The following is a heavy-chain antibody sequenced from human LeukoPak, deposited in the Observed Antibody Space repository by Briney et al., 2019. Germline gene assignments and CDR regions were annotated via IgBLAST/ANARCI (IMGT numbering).Heavy chain of an antibody. CDR2: INTDGSST. J-gene: IGHJ6*03. CDR1: GFTFSSYW. CDR3: ARGPRNFPYYYMDV. Sequence: PGGSLRLSCAASGFTFSSYWMHWVRQAPGKGPVWVSRINTDGSSTSYADSVKGRFTISRDNAKNTLYLQMNSLRAEDTAVYYCARGPRNFPYYYMDVWGKGTTVAVSS. V-gene: IGHV3-74*01. D-gene: IGHD1-1*01.